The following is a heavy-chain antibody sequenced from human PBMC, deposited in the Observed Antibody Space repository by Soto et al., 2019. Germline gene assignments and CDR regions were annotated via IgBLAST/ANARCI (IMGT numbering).Heavy chain of an antibody. V-gene: IGHV4-34*01. Sequence: SETLSLTCAVYGGSFSGYYWSWIRQPPGEGLEWIGEINHSGSTNYNPSLKSRVTISVDTSKNQFSLKLSSVSAADTAVYYCASGRAQFDYWGQGTLVTVSS. J-gene: IGHJ4*02. CDR2: INHSGST. CDR1: GGSFSGYY. CDR3: ASGRAQFDY.